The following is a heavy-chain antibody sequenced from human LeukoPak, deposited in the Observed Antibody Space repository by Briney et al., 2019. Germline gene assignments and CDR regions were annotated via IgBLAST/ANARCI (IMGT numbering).Heavy chain of an antibody. J-gene: IGHJ3*02. D-gene: IGHD2-15*01. CDR2: IKQDGSEK. CDR3: ARPEYCSGDTCYVAFDI. Sequence: GGSLRLSCAASGFTFSSYCMSWVRQAPGKGLEWVANIKQDGSEKYYVDSVKGRFTISRDNAKNSLYLQMNSLRAEDTAVYYCARPEYCSGDTCYVAFDIWGQGTMVTVSS. V-gene: IGHV3-7*01. CDR1: GFTFSSYC.